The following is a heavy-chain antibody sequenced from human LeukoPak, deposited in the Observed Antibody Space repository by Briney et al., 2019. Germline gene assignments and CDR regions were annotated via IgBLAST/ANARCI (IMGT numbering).Heavy chain of an antibody. J-gene: IGHJ4*02. D-gene: IGHD5-24*01. Sequence: SETLSLTCAVYGGSFSGYYRSWIRQPPGKGLEWIGEINHSGSTNYNPSLKSRVTISVDTSKNQFSLNLSSVTAADTAVYYCARRPDGHSHFDYWGQGTLVTVSS. CDR3: ARRPDGHSHFDY. V-gene: IGHV4-34*01. CDR2: INHSGST. CDR1: GGSFSGYY.